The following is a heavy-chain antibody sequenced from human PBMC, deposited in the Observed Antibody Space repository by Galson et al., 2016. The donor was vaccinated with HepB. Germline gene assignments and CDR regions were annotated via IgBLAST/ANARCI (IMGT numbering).Heavy chain of an antibody. D-gene: IGHD3-3*01. Sequence: SLRLSCAASGFTFSSYWMSWVRQAPGKGLEWLAKINQDGSDKYYVDSVKGRFTISRDNAKNSLFLQMNSLRAEDTAIYYCAKESASRRTWTWGQGSLVTVSS. CDR2: INQDGSDK. V-gene: IGHV3-7*01. CDR1: GFTFSSYW. J-gene: IGHJ5*02. CDR3: AKESASRRTWT.